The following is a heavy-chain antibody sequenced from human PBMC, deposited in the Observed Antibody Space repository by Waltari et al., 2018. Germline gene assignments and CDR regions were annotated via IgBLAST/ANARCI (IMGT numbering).Heavy chain of an antibody. V-gene: IGHV3-33*01. CDR3: ARDGRLWFGTNWFDP. D-gene: IGHD3-10*01. Sequence: QVQLVESGGGVVQPGRSLRLSCAASGFTFSSYGMHWVRQDPGKGLEWVAVIWYDGSNKYYADSVKGRFTISRDNSKNTLYLQMNSLRAEDTAVYYCARDGRLWFGTNWFDPWGQGTLVTVSS. CDR2: IWYDGSNK. J-gene: IGHJ5*02. CDR1: GFTFSSYG.